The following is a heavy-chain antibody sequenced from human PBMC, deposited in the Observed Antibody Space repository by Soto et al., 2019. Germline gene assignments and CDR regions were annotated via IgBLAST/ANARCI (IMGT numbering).Heavy chain of an antibody. CDR3: ARVMARSRYYYYYMDV. CDR2: IYYSGST. Sequence: SETLSLTCTVSGGSISSYYWSWIRQPPGKGLEWIGYIYYSGSTNYTPALKSRVTISVDTSKNQFSLKLSSVTAADTAVYYCARVMARSRYYYYYMDVWGKGTTVTVSS. CDR1: GGSISSYY. V-gene: IGHV4-59*01. J-gene: IGHJ6*03. D-gene: IGHD5-12*01.